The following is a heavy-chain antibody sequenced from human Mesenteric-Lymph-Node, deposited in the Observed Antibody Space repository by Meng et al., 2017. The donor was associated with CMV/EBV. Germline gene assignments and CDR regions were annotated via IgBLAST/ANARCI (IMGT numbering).Heavy chain of an antibody. CDR3: AKDPSYYGDYFDY. Sequence: ASGFTFSSYGMHWVRQAPGKGLEWVAVIWYDGSNKYYADSVKGRFTISRDNSKNTLYLQMNSLRAEDTAVYYCAKDPSYYGDYFDYWGQGTLVTVSS. V-gene: IGHV3-33*06. J-gene: IGHJ4*02. D-gene: IGHD4-17*01. CDR1: GFTFSSYG. CDR2: IWYDGSNK.